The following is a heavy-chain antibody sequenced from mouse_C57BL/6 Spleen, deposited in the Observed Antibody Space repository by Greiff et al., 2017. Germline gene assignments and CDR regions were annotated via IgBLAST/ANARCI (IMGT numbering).Heavy chain of an antibody. CDR3: ARDRGYYYGSSYWYFDV. D-gene: IGHD1-1*01. J-gene: IGHJ1*03. V-gene: IGHV5-16*01. CDR2: INYDGSST. CDR1: GFTFSDYY. Sequence: EVQLVESEGGLVQPGSSMKLSCTASGFTFSDYYMAWVRQVPEKGLEWVANINYDGSSTYYLDSLKSRFIISSDNAKNILYLQMSSLKSEDTATYYCARDRGYYYGSSYWYFDVWGTGTTVTVSS.